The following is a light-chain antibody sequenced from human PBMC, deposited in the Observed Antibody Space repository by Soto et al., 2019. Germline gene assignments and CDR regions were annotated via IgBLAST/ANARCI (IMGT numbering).Light chain of an antibody. J-gene: IGKJ1*01. CDR2: KAS. V-gene: IGKV1-5*03. CDR1: ENINKG. CDR3: QKYNRYSPWA. Sequence: DVQMTRSPSTLSASLGDRVIITCRASENINKGLAWFQQKPGTAPKLLIYKASILERGVPSRFSGSGSGTEFTLTISRLQPDDFATYYCQKYNRYSPWAFGQGTKVDIK.